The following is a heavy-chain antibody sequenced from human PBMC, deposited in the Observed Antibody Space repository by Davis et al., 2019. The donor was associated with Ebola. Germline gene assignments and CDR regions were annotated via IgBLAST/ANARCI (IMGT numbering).Heavy chain of an antibody. Sequence: GESLKISCAASGFTLSDHYMDWVRQAPGKGLEWVGRTRNKANGYTTEYAASVKGRFTVSRDDSRNSLYLQMNSLRAEDTAVYYCAREVRYFDWLSSAHDAFDIWGQGTMVTVSS. J-gene: IGHJ3*02. CDR1: GFTLSDHY. D-gene: IGHD3-9*01. V-gene: IGHV3-72*01. CDR3: AREVRYFDWLSSAHDAFDI. CDR2: TRNKANGYTT.